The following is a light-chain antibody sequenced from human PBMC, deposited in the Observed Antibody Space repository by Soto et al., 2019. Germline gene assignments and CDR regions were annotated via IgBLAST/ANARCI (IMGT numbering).Light chain of an antibody. CDR2: SAS. Sequence: DIQMTQSPSSLSASVGDRVTITCRASQDISTYLAWYQQKPGKVPKLLMYSASTLQSGVPSRFSGSGSGTDFTLTISSMQPEDVATYYGQNHNIAPLTFGGGTKLEIK. CDR3: QNHNIAPLT. V-gene: IGKV1-27*01. CDR1: QDISTY. J-gene: IGKJ4*01.